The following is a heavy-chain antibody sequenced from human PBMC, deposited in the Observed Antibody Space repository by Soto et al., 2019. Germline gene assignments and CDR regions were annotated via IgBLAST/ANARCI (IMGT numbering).Heavy chain of an antibody. CDR3: ASSGWYHWFAP. J-gene: IGHJ5*02. Sequence: EVQLVESGGGLVQPGGSLRLSCAASGFTFSSYEMNWVRQAPGKGLEWVSYISSSGSTIYYADSVKGRFTISRDNAKNSLYLQMNSLRAEDTAVYYCASSGWYHWFAPWGQGTLVTVSS. V-gene: IGHV3-48*03. D-gene: IGHD6-19*01. CDR2: ISSSGSTI. CDR1: GFTFSSYE.